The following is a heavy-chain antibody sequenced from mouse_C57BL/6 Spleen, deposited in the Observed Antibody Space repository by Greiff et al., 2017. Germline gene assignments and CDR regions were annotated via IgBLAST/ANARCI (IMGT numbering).Heavy chain of an antibody. Sequence: VQLQQSGPVLARPGASVKMSCKTSGYTFTSYWMHWVKQRPGQGLEWIGAIYPGNSDTSYNQKFKGKAKLTAVTSASTAYMELSSLTNEDSAVYYCTRSYYGSPYFDYWGQGTTLTVSS. V-gene: IGHV1-5*01. CDR2: IYPGNSDT. D-gene: IGHD1-1*01. J-gene: IGHJ2*01. CDR1: GYTFTSYW. CDR3: TRSYYGSPYFDY.